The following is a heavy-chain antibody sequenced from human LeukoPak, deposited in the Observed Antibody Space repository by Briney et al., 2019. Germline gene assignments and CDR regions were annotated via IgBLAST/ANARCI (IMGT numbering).Heavy chain of an antibody. CDR3: ASLYRVTAIGDWFDP. CDR1: GYTFTGYY. D-gene: IGHD2-21*02. CDR2: INPNSGGT. Sequence: GASVKVSCKASGYTFTGYYMHWVRQAPGQGLEWMGRINPNSGGTNYAQKFQGRVTMTRDTSISTAYMELSRLRSDDTAVYYCASLYRVTAIGDWFDPWGQGTLVTVSS. V-gene: IGHV1-2*06. J-gene: IGHJ5*02.